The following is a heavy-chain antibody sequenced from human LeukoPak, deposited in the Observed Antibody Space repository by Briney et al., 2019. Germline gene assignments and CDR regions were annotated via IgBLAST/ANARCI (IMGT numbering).Heavy chain of an antibody. Sequence: SGPTLVNPTQTLTLTCTFSGFSLSTNEVGVGWIRQPPGKALEWLALIYGNDDKRYSPSLKSRLTITKDTSKNQVVPTMTNMDPVDTATYYCAHRRGIVGHGYYFDYWGQGTLVTVSS. CDR3: AHRRGIVGHGYYFDY. CDR1: GFSLSTNEVG. J-gene: IGHJ4*02. CDR2: IYGNDDK. V-gene: IGHV2-5*01. D-gene: IGHD1-26*01.